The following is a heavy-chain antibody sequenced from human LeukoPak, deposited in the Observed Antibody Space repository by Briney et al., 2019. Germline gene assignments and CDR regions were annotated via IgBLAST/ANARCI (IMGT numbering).Heavy chain of an antibody. Sequence: PGGSLRLSCVASGFTFSIYTMNWVRQAPGKGLEWVSSISSSGTYLYYADSVKGRFTISRDNTKNSLYLQMNSLRAEDTAVYYCALYYEILTGDDVDYWGQGTLVTVSS. D-gene: IGHD3-9*01. CDR2: ISSSGTYL. CDR3: ALYYEILTGDDVDY. V-gene: IGHV3-21*01. J-gene: IGHJ4*02. CDR1: GFTFSIYT.